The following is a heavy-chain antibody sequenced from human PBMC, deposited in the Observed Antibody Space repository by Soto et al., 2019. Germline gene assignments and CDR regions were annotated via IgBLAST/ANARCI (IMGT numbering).Heavy chain of an antibody. CDR2: IKQDGSEK. V-gene: IGHV3-7*01. D-gene: IGHD3-3*01. CDR3: ARGRGLTIFGPEYYYGMDV. J-gene: IGHJ6*02. CDR1: GFTFSSYW. Sequence: GGSLRLSCAASGFTFSSYWMSWDRQAPGKGLEWVANIKQDGSEKYYVDSVKGRFTISRDNAKNSLYLQMNSLRAEDTAVYYCARGRGLTIFGPEYYYGMDVWGQGTTVTVSS.